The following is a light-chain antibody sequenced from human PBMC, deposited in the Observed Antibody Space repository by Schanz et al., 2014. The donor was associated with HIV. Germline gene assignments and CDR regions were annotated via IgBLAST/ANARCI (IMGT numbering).Light chain of an antibody. Sequence: QSVLTQPPSASGTPGQRVTISCSGGSSNIGANTVHWYQQLPGTAPKLLIHSNSQRPSGVPERFSGSKSGTSASLAISGLQSEDKAYFYCATWDDGLSGPVFGGGTKLTVL. J-gene: IGLJ2*01. CDR2: SNS. V-gene: IGLV1-44*01. CDR1: SSNIGANT. CDR3: ATWDDGLSGPV.